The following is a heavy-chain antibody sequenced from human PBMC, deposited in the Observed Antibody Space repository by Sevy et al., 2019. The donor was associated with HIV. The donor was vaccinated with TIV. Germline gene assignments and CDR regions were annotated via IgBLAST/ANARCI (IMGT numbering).Heavy chain of an antibody. Sequence: GGSLRLSCAASGFTFSSYWMSWVRQAPGKGLEWVANIKQDGSGKYYVDSVKGRFTISRDNAKNSLYLQMNSLRAEDTAVYYCARDSYSSSKNYYYGMDVWGQGTTVTVSS. D-gene: IGHD6-13*01. CDR2: IKQDGSGK. CDR3: ARDSYSSSKNYYYGMDV. J-gene: IGHJ6*02. CDR1: GFTFSSYW. V-gene: IGHV3-7*01.